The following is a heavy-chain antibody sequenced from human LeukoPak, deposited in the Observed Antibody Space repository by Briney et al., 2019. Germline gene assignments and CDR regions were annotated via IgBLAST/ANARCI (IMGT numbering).Heavy chain of an antibody. Sequence: GGSLRLSCAASGFIFSGYWMTWVRRAPGKGLEWVASIKQDGSDQHYVDAVEGRFTISRDNAKNSLYLQMNNLRADDTAVYYCAKNIAAPGRDSYYLYGMDVWGQGTTVTVSS. V-gene: IGHV3-7*01. CDR3: AKNIAAPGRDSYYLYGMDV. CDR1: GFIFSGYW. D-gene: IGHD5-12*01. J-gene: IGHJ6*02. CDR2: IKQDGSDQ.